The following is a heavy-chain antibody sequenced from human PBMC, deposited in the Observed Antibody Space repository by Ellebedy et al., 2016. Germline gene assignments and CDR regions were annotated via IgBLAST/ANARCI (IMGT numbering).Heavy chain of an antibody. V-gene: IGHV3-20*04. D-gene: IGHD2-2*01. CDR3: ALGYCSSTSCPMDV. CDR2: INWNGGST. J-gene: IGHJ6*04. CDR1: GFSLDDYG. Sequence: GESLKISCAASGFSLDDYGMSWVRQAPGKGLEWVSGINWNGGSTGYADSVKGRFTISRDNAKNSLYLQMNSLRAEDTAVYYCALGYCSSTSCPMDVWGKGTTVTVSS.